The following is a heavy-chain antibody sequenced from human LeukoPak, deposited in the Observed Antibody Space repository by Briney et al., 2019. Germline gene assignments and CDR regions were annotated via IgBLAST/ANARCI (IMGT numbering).Heavy chain of an antibody. CDR2: MNPNSGNT. CDR3: ARGSITIFGVAIDY. CDR1: GCTFTSYD. D-gene: IGHD3-3*01. J-gene: IGHJ4*02. V-gene: IGHV1-8*03. Sequence: GASVKVSCKASGCTFTSYDINWVRQATGQGLEWMGWMNPNSGNTGYAQKFQGRVTITRNTSISTAYMELSSLRSEDTAVYYCARGSITIFGVAIDYWGQGILVTVSS.